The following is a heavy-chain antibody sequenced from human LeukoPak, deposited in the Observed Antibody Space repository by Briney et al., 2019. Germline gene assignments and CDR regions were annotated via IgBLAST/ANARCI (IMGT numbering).Heavy chain of an antibody. CDR1: GGSISSYY. J-gene: IGHJ4*02. V-gene: IGHV4-59*01. CDR2: IYYSGST. CDR3: ARGANYYELDY. Sequence: SETLSLTCTVSGGSISSYYWSWIRQPPGKGLEWIGYIYYSGSTNYNPSLKSRVTISVDTSKNQFSLKLSSVTAADTAVYYCARGANYYELDYWGQGTLVTISS. D-gene: IGHD3-22*01.